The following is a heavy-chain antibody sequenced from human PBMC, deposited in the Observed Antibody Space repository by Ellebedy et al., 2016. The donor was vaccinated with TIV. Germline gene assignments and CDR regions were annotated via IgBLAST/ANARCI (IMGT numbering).Heavy chain of an antibody. V-gene: IGHV3-15*01. CDR1: GFTFNTAW. Sequence: GESLKISXAASGFTFNTAWMTWVRQAPGKGLEWVGRIKTKTDGATTDYAAPVKGRFTISRDDSKNTLYLQMTSLKIEDTAVYYCTTDRRDGPDYWGQGTLVTVSS. CDR2: IKTKTDGATT. J-gene: IGHJ4*02. CDR3: TTDRRDGPDY. D-gene: IGHD5-24*01.